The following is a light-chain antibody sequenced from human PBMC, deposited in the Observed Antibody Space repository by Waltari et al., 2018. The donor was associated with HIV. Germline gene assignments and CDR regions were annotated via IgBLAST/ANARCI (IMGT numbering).Light chain of an antibody. CDR2: EVS. CDR3: CSYAGSVV. CDR1: SSDVGNYNL. V-gene: IGLV2-23*02. Sequence: QSALTQPASVSGSPGQSITISSTGTSSDVGNYNLVSWYQQHPGKDPKLMIYEVSKRPSGFSNRFSGSKSGNTASLTISGLQAEDEADYYCCSYAGSVVFGGGTKLTVL. J-gene: IGLJ2*01.